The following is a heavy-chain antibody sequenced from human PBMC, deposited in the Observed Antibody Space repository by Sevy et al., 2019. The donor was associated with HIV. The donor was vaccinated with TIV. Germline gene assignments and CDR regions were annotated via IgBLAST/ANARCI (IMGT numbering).Heavy chain of an antibody. J-gene: IGHJ6*03. V-gene: IGHV3-30*18. CDR3: AKDTHSSGWPYYYYYYTDV. CDR2: ISYDGSNK. CDR1: GFTFSSYG. Sequence: GGSLRLSCAASGFTFSSYGMHWVRQAPGKGLEWVAVISYDGSNKYYADSVKSRFTSSRDISKNTLDLQMNSLRAEDTAGYYCAKDTHSSGWPYYYYYYTDVWGKGTTVTVSS. D-gene: IGHD6-19*01.